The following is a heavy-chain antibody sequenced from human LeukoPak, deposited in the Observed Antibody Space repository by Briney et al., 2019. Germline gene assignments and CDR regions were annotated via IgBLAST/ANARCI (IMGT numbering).Heavy chain of an antibody. J-gene: IGHJ4*02. CDR1: GFTSSRYW. CDR3: AKGPGWPLV. Sequence: GGSLRLSCAASGFTSSRYWMSWVRQAPGKGLEWVSAISGSGGSTYYADSVKGRFTISRDNSKNTLYLQMNSLRAEDTAVYYCAKGPGWPLVWGQGTLVTVSS. D-gene: IGHD2-15*01. V-gene: IGHV3-23*01. CDR2: ISGSGGST.